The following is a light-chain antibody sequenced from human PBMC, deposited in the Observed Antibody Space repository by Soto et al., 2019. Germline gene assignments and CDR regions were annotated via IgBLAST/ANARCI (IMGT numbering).Light chain of an antibody. J-gene: IGKJ3*01. CDR1: QSISSY. Sequence: DIQMTQSPSSLSASVGDRVTITCRASQSISSYLNWYQQKPGKAPKLLIYAASSLQSGVPSRFSGSGSGTEFTLTNSSLQPEYFATYYCQQSYSTLTFGPGTKVDIK. CDR3: QQSYSTLT. V-gene: IGKV1-39*01. CDR2: AAS.